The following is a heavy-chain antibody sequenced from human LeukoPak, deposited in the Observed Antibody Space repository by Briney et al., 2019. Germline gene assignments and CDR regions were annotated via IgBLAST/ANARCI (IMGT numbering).Heavy chain of an antibody. Sequence: GGSLRLSCAASGFTFSDYYISWIRQAPGGRLEWISYTTSSGDYTNYADSVKGRFTISRDNAKNSLYLQMNTLRAEDTAMYYCAGETDTAVITGDAFDVWGQGTMVIVSS. CDR3: AGETDTAVITGDAFDV. CDR1: GFTFSDYY. V-gene: IGHV3-11*05. J-gene: IGHJ3*01. D-gene: IGHD5-18*01. CDR2: TTSSGDYT.